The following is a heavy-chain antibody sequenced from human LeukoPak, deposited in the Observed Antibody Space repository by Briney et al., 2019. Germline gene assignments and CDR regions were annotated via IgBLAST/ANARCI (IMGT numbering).Heavy chain of an antibody. CDR1: GGSISSGGYY. CDR2: IYHSGST. D-gene: IGHD6-6*01. V-gene: IGHV4-30-2*01. CDR3: AREDSSSSVPSY. J-gene: IGHJ4*02. Sequence: SQTLSLTCTVSGGSISSGGYYWSWIRQPPGKGLEWIGCIYHSGSTYYNPSLKSRVTTSVDRSKNQFSLKLSSVTAADTAVYYCAREDSSSSVPSYWGQGTLVTVSS.